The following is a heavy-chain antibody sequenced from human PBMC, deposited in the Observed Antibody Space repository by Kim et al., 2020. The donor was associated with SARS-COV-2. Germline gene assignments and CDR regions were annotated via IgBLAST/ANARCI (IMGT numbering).Heavy chain of an antibody. V-gene: IGHV4-39*01. CDR1: GGSISSSSHY. CDR3: ARHSKGATVLFDY. CDR2: IDYSGFT. J-gene: IGHJ4*02. Sequence: SETLSLTCTVSGGSISSSSHYWGWIRQPPGEGLEWIGSIDYSGFTSYKPSLRSRVTISVDTSKNQFSLKLTSVAATDTAVYYCARHSKGATVLFDYWGQGNLVTVSS. D-gene: IGHD4-17*01.